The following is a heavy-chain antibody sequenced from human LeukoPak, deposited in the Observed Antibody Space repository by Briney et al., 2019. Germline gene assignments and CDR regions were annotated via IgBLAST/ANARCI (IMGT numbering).Heavy chain of an antibody. CDR2: IRYDGSNK. V-gene: IGHV3-30*02. Sequence: GGSLRLSCAASGFTFSSYGMHWVRQAPGKGLEWVAFIRYDGSNKYYADSVKGRFTISRDNSKNTLYLQMNSLRAEDAAVYYCAKGSRAVVVPKYDYWGQGTLVTVSS. J-gene: IGHJ4*02. CDR3: AKGSRAVVVPKYDY. D-gene: IGHD2-2*01. CDR1: GFTFSSYG.